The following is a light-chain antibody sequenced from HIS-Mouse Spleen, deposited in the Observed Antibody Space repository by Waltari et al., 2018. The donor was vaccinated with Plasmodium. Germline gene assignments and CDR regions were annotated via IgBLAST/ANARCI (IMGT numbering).Light chain of an antibody. CDR2: DVS. CDR3: CSYAGSYTLV. V-gene: IGLV2-11*01. Sequence: QSALTQPRSVSGSPGQSVTISCTGTSSDVGGYNYVSWYQQHPGKAPKLMMYDVSKRPSGVPDRFSGSKSGNTASLTISGLQAEDEAEYYCCSYAGSYTLVFGGGTKLTVL. J-gene: IGLJ3*02. CDR1: SSDVGGYNY.